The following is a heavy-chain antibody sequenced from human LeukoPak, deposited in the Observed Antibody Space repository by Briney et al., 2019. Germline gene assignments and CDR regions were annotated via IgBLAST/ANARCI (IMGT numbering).Heavy chain of an antibody. CDR2: IIPLFGSA. D-gene: IGHD4-17*01. CDR3: ARDFPGSAYGDPEGDG. CDR1: GGTFSNYA. Sequence: GASVKVSCKASGGTFSNYAISWVRQAPGQGLEWMGGIIPLFGSADYAQKFQGRVTMTRDTSTSTVYMELSSLRSEDTAVYYCARDFPGSAYGDPEGDGWGQGTLVTVSS. V-gene: IGHV1-69*05. J-gene: IGHJ4*02.